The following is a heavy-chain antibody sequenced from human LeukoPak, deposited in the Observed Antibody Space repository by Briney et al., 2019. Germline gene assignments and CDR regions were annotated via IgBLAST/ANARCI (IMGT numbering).Heavy chain of an antibody. CDR3: ARDVSDAMIVVGPFDY. V-gene: IGHV3-30*03. CDR2: ISYDGSNK. J-gene: IGHJ4*02. D-gene: IGHD3-22*01. Sequence: PGGSLRLSCTASGFTFSSYGMHWVRQAPGKGLEWVAVISYDGSNKYYADSVKGRFTISRDNSKNTLYLQMNSLRAEDTAVYYCARDVSDAMIVVGPFDYWGQGTLVTVSS. CDR1: GFTFSSYG.